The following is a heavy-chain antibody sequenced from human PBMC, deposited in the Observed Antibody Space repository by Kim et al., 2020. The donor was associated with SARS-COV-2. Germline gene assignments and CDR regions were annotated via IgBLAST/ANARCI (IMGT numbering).Heavy chain of an antibody. J-gene: IGHJ6*02. CDR3: GRDPWLRLRGLTYSYYGMDV. V-gene: IGHV3-30-3*01. Sequence: GGSLRLSCAASGFTLSSYAMHWVRQAPGKGLEWVAVISYDGSNNYYADSVKGRFTISRDNSKNTLYLQMNSLRGEDTAVYHCGRDPWLRLRGLTYSYYGMDVWGQGTTVTVSS. D-gene: IGHD3-10*01. CDR2: ISYDGSNN. CDR1: GFTLSSYA.